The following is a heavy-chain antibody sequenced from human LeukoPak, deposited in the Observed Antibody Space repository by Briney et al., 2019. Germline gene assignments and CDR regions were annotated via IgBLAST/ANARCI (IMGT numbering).Heavy chain of an antibody. D-gene: IGHD4-11*01. V-gene: IGHV3-23*01. Sequence: GGSLRLSCAASGFTFSSYAMSWVRQAPGKGLEWVSTINGGGVNTHYADSVGGRFTISRDNSKNTLFLQTNSLRDEDTAVYYCAKDLYSNYGPADYWGQGNLVTVSS. J-gene: IGHJ4*02. CDR1: GFTFSSYA. CDR2: INGGGVNT. CDR3: AKDLYSNYGPADY.